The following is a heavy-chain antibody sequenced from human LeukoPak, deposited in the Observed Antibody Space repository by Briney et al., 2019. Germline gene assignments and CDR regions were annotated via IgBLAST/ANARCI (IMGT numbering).Heavy chain of an antibody. V-gene: IGHV4-61*02. CDR1: GGSISSGSYY. CDR3: ARHVIAAAGTRRYFDL. J-gene: IGHJ2*01. D-gene: IGHD6-13*01. CDR2: IYTSGST. Sequence: PSETLSLTCTVSGGSISSGSYYWSWIRQPAGKGLEWIGRIYTSGSTNYNPSLKSRVTISVDTSKNQFSLKLSSVTAADTAVYYCARHVIAAAGTRRYFDLWGRGTLVTVSS.